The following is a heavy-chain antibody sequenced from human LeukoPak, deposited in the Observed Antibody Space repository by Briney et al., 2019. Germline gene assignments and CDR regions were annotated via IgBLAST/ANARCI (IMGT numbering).Heavy chain of an antibody. V-gene: IGHV4-34*01. CDR1: GGSFSGYY. Sequence: KPSETLSLTCAVYGGSFSGYYWSWIRQPPGKGLEWIGEINHSGSTNYNPSLKSRVTISVDTSKNQFSLKLSSVTAADTAVYYCARDQKVWGSYRFGAFDIWGQGTMVTVSS. D-gene: IGHD3-16*02. CDR3: ARDQKVWGSYRFGAFDI. CDR2: INHSGST. J-gene: IGHJ3*02.